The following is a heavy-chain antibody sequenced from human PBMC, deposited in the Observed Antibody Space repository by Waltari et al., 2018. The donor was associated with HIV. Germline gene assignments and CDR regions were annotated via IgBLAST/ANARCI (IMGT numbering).Heavy chain of an antibody. Sequence: QVQLVESGGGVVQPGRSLRLSCAASGFTFSSYGMHWVRPAPGKGLECVAVISYDGSNKYYADSVKGRFTISRDNSKNTLYLKMNSLRAEDTAVYYCAKDSPLTVTGGTYLDYWGQGTLVTVSS. CDR2: ISYDGSNK. CDR3: AKDSPLTVTGGTYLDY. D-gene: IGHD4-17*01. J-gene: IGHJ4*02. V-gene: IGHV3-30*18. CDR1: GFTFSSYG.